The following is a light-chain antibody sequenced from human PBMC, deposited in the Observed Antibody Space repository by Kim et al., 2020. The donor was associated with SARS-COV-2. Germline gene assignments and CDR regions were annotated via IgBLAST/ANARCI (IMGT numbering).Light chain of an antibody. Sequence: GQRVTIPCSGSSSNIEGTAVNWYQQVPGTAPKLLISANNQRASGVPDRFSGSKSGTSASLAISGLQSEDEAEYYCAAWDGSLKGVLFGGGTQLTVL. CDR2: ANN. CDR1: SSNIEGTA. V-gene: IGLV1-44*01. CDR3: AAWDGSLKGVL. J-gene: IGLJ2*01.